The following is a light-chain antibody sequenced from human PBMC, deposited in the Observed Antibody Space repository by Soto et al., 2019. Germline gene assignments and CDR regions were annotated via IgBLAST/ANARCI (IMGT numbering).Light chain of an antibody. J-gene: IGLJ1*01. CDR1: SSNVGGYNY. CDR3: SSYTSSSTYV. CDR2: DVS. V-gene: IGLV2-14*01. Sequence: QSVLTQPASVSGSPGRSITISCTGTSSNVGGYNYVSWYQQHPGKAPKLMIYDVSNRPSGVSNRFSGSKSGNMASLTISGLQAEDEADYYCSSYTSSSTYVFGTGTKVTVL.